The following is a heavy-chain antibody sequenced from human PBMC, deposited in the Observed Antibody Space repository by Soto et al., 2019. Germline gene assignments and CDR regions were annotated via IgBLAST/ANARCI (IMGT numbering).Heavy chain of an antibody. CDR3: AKDRPTTVTATEVDY. D-gene: IGHD4-17*01. Sequence: GGSLRLSCVASGFAFSSYGIHWVRQAPGKGLEWVAVISYDGINKYYADSVKGRFTISRDNSKNTLYLQMNSLRGDDTAVYYCAKDRPTTVTATEVDYWGQGTLVTVSS. V-gene: IGHV3-30*18. CDR2: ISYDGINK. CDR1: GFAFSSYG. J-gene: IGHJ4*02.